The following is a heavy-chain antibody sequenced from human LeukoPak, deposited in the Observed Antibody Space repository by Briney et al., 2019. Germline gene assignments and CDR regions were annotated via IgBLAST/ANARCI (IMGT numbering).Heavy chain of an antibody. Sequence: SETLSLTCAVYGGSFSGYYWSWIRQPPGKGLEWIGEINHSGSTNYNPSLKSRVTISVDTSKNQFSLKLSSVTAADTAVYYCARVGPTDYYGSGSYTWFDPWGQGTLVIVSS. V-gene: IGHV4-34*01. CDR3: ARVGPTDYYGSGSYTWFDP. D-gene: IGHD3-10*01. CDR2: INHSGST. CDR1: GGSFSGYY. J-gene: IGHJ5*02.